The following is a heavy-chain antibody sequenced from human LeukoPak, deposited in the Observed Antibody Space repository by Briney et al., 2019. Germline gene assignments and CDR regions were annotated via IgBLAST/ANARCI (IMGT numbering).Heavy chain of an antibody. CDR1: GYTFTSYG. D-gene: IGHD3-22*01. CDR3: ARVYYDSSGYYHGPYFDY. V-gene: IGHV1-18*01. Sequence: ASVKVSCKASGYTFTSYGISWVRQAPGQGLEWMGWISAYNGNTNYAQKLQGRVTMTTDTSTSTAYMELRSLRSDDTAVYYCARVYYDSSGYYHGPYFDYWGQGTLVTVSS. J-gene: IGHJ4*02. CDR2: ISAYNGNT.